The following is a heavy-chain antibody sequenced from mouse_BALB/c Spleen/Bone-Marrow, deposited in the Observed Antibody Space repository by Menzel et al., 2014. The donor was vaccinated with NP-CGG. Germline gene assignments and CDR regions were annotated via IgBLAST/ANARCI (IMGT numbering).Heavy chain of an antibody. V-gene: IGHV1-7*01. D-gene: IGHD1-1*01. Sequence: VQLQQSGAELAKPGASVKMSCKASGYTFTSYWMHWVKQRPGQGLEWIGYINPSTGYTEYNQKFKDEATLTADKSSSTAYMQLSSLTSEDSAVYYCARGYYGSSLVYWGQGTLVTVSA. J-gene: IGHJ3*01. CDR3: ARGYYGSSLVY. CDR1: GYTFTSYW. CDR2: INPSTGYT.